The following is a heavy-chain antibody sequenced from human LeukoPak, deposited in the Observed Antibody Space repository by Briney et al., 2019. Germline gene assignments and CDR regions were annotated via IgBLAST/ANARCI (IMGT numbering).Heavy chain of an antibody. CDR3: AKDTLGAVAAIDY. Sequence: GGSLRLSCAASGFTFSSYGMHWVRQAPGKGLEWVAVISYDGSNKYYADSVKGRFTISRDNSKNTRYLQMNSLRAEDTAVYYCAKDTLGAVAAIDYWGQGTLVTVSS. D-gene: IGHD6-19*01. CDR1: GFTFSSYG. V-gene: IGHV3-30*18. CDR2: ISYDGSNK. J-gene: IGHJ4*02.